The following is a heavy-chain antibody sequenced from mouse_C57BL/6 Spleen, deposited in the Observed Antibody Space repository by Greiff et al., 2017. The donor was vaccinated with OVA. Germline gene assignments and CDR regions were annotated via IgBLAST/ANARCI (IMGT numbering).Heavy chain of an antibody. CDR1: GYTFTSYW. Sequence: QVQLKQPGAELVMPGASVKLSCKASGYTFTSYWMHWVKQRPGQGLEWIGEIDPSDSYTNYNQKFKGKSTLTVDKSSSTAYMQLSSLTSEDSAVYYCARGYYLDYWGQGTTLTVSS. CDR2: IDPSDSYT. V-gene: IGHV1-69*01. CDR3: ARGYYLDY. J-gene: IGHJ2*01.